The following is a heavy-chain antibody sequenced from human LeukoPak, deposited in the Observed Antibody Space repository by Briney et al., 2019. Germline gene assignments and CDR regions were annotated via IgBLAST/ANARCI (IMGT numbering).Heavy chain of an antibody. CDR2: ITSKSYEGTT. Sequence: GGSLRLSCAASGFTFSTAFMNWVRQAPGKGLEWVARITSKSYEGTTDYAAPVKGRFTISRDDSKNTLYLQMNSLEIEDTAVYYCSTAFYGAPLAWGQGTLVTVSS. CDR3: STAFYGAPLA. CDR1: GFTFSTAF. V-gene: IGHV3-15*01. D-gene: IGHD4-17*01. J-gene: IGHJ5*02.